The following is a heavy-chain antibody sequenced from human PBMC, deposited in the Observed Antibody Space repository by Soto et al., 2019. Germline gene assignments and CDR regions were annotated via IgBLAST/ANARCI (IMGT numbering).Heavy chain of an antibody. CDR3: AKKGTTGFRDFDY. D-gene: IGHD1-1*01. CDR2: ISGDSRIT. J-gene: IGHJ4*02. Sequence: GGSLRLSCAASGFTFSSSAMSWVRQAPGKGLEWVSAISGDSRITYYADSVKGRFTISRDNSKNTLYLQMNSLRAEDTAVYYCAKKGTTGFRDFDYWGQETLVTVSS. CDR1: GFTFSSSA. V-gene: IGHV3-23*01.